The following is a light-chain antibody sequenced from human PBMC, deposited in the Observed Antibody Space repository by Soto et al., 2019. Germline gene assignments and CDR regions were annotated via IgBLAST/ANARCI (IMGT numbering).Light chain of an antibody. V-gene: IGLV1-40*01. CDR1: SSNIGAGYD. CDR2: DNN. J-gene: IGLJ3*02. CDR3: QSYDNSLSGVV. Sequence: QSVLTQPPSVSGAPGQRVTISCTGSSSNIGAGYDVHWYQQLPGTAPKLLIYDNNNRPSGVPDRFSGSTSGTSASLAITGLQADDEAEFFCQSYDNSLSGVVFGGGTQRTVL.